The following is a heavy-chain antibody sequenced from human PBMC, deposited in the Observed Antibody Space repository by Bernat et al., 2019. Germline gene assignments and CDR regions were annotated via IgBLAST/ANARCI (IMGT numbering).Heavy chain of an antibody. V-gene: IGHV1-18*01. CDR1: GFIFTSNG. J-gene: IGHJ2*01. Sequence: QGELVQSGTEMKKLGASVRVSCKAPGFIFTSNGFAWVRQAPGQGLEWMGRVSAYNGDTQYAQKFQGRVLMTTDSSTTTAYMELKNLRSDDTAVYFCATTSVSLYWYFDLWGRCTLVTVSS. CDR2: VSAYNGDT. CDR3: ATTSVSLYWYFDL.